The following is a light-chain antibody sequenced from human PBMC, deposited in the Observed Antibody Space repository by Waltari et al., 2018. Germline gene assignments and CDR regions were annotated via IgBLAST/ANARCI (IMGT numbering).Light chain of an antibody. CDR1: QSLLHSNGYNY. CDR2: FGS. Sequence: DIMMTQSPLSLPVTPGEPASISFRSHQSLLHSNGYNYLDWYLQKPGQSPQILIYFGSDRAYGVPDRFSGSGSGTDFTLKIRRVEAEDFGVYFCMQALQTPITFGQGTRLEIK. CDR3: MQALQTPIT. J-gene: IGKJ5*01. V-gene: IGKV2-28*01.